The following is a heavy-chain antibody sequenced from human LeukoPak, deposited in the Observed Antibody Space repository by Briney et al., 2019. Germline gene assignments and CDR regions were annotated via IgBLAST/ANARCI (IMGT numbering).Heavy chain of an antibody. J-gene: IGHJ4*02. CDR1: GFTFDDYG. Sequence: GGALRLSCPPSGFTFDDYGMSGVAQPPGRGLEWVSGINRNGGSTDYADSVKGRFTISRDNAKNSLYLQMNSLRAEDTALYYCARDRITGTDYWGQGTLVAVSS. V-gene: IGHV3-20*04. CDR2: INRNGGST. CDR3: ARDRITGTDY. D-gene: IGHD3-16*01.